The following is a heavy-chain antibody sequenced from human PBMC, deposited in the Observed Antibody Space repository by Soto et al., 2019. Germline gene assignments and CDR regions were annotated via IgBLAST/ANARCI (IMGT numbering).Heavy chain of an antibody. CDR2: ISSGNGNT. Sequence: QVQLVQSGAEVKEPGASVKVSCKASGYTFTYYTIHWVRQAPGQGLEWMGSISSGNGNTKFSQKFQDRVTFTRDTSAGTAYMELGSLRSEDTAGYYCARKRQLVYFDYWGQGTLVTVSS. CDR3: ARKRQLVYFDY. CDR1: GYTFTYYT. J-gene: IGHJ4*02. V-gene: IGHV1-3*01. D-gene: IGHD6-6*01.